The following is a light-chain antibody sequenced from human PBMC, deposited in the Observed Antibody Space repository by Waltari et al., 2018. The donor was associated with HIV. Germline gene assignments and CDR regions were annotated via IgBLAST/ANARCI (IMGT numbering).Light chain of an antibody. J-gene: IGLJ3*02. V-gene: IGLV1-40*01. CDR2: GNS. CDR1: SSNIGAGYD. CDR3: QSYENSLSGLWV. Sequence: QSVLTQPPSVSGAPGQRVTISCTGSSSNIGAGYDVHWYQQLPGTAPKLLIYGNSNRASGVPDRFSGSRSGNSVSLTITGLRAEDEADYYCQSYENSLSGLWVFGGGTKLTVL.